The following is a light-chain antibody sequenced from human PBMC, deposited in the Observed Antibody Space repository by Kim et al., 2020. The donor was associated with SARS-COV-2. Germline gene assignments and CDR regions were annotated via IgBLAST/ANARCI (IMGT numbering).Light chain of an antibody. Sequence: NTVTISCTRSSGSIASNYVQWYQQRPGSAPTPVIYEDNQRPSGVPDRFSGSIDSSSNSASLTISGLKTEDEADYYCQSYDSSNYVVFGGGTQLTVL. CDR3: QSYDSSNYVV. CDR2: EDN. J-gene: IGLJ2*01. CDR1: SGSIASNY. V-gene: IGLV6-57*03.